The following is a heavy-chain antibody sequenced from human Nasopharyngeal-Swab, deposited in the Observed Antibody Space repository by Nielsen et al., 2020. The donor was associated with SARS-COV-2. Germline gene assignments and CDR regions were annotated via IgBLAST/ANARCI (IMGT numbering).Heavy chain of an antibody. CDR1: GFTFSSYA. D-gene: IGHD6-13*01. Sequence: GGSLRLSCAASGFTFSSYAVNWVRQGPGKGLEWVSVISGSGGSTYYADSVKGRFTISRDNSKNMLYLQMNSLRAEDTAVYYCAKDRAGGYSSSWFVFDYWGQGTLVTVSS. V-gene: IGHV3-23*01. J-gene: IGHJ4*02. CDR3: AKDRAGGYSSSWFVFDY. CDR2: ISGSGGST.